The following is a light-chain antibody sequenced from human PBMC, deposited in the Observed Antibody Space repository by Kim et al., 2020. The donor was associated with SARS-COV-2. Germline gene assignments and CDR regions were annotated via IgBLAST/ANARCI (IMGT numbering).Light chain of an antibody. CDR1: QSVSSSY. J-gene: IGKJ1*01. Sequence: PGERANLSCRASQSVSSSYLAWYQQKPGQAPRLLIYGASSRATGIPDRFSGSGSGTDFTLTISRLEPEDFAVYYCQQYGSSPRGTFGQGTKVDIK. V-gene: IGKV3-20*01. CDR2: GAS. CDR3: QQYGSSPRGT.